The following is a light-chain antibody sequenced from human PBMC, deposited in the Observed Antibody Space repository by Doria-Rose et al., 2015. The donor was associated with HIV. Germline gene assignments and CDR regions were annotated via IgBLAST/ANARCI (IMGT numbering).Light chain of an antibody. J-gene: IGKJ3*01. V-gene: IGKV1D-13*01. CDR3: QHFNNNFVI. Sequence: IRMTQSPSSLSASVGDRVTITCRASQGISRALAWYQQKPGKPPKLLIYDASTLQSGVPSRFSGSGSETLFTLAISSLQPEDFATYYCQHFNNNFVIFGPGTKVDIK. CDR2: DAS. CDR1: QGISRA.